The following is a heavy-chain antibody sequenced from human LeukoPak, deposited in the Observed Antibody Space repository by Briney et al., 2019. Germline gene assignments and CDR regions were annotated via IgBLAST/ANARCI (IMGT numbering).Heavy chain of an antibody. CDR3: ARELGTVVRGAFTY. J-gene: IGHJ4*02. V-gene: IGHV1-69*05. D-gene: IGHD3-10*01. CDR2: IIPIFGTP. CDR1: GGTFSSYA. Sequence: ASVKVSCKASGGTFSSYAISWVRQAPGQGLEWMGGIIPIFGTPNYAQKFQGRVTITTDESTSTAYMELSGLRSEDTAVYYCARELGTVVRGAFTYWGQGTLVTVSS.